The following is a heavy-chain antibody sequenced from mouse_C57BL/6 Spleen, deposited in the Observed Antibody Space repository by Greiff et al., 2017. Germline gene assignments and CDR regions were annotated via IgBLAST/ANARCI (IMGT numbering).Heavy chain of an antibody. Sequence: EFQLQQSGPELVKPGASVTISCKASGYTFTDYYMNWVKQSHGQSLEWTGDINPNNGGTSYNQQFKGKATLTVDQSSSTAYMVLRSLTSEDSEVYYCARRSVFGITSVVGCFYYWGQGTTLTVSS. J-gene: IGHJ2*01. D-gene: IGHD1-1*01. V-gene: IGHV1-26*01. CDR3: ARRSVFGITSVVGCFYY. CDR1: GYTFTDYY. CDR2: INPNNGGT.